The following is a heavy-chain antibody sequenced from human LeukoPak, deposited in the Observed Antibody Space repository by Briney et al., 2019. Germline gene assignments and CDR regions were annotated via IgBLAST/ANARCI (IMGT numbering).Heavy chain of an antibody. J-gene: IGHJ4*02. CDR2: INSDGSST. D-gene: IGHD6-13*01. CDR3: ARAITAAG. V-gene: IGHV3-74*01. Sequence: GGSLRLSCAASGFTFSSYWMHWVRQAPGKGPVWVSRINSDGSSTSYADSVKGRFTISRDNAKNTLYLQMNSLRAEDTAVYYCARAITAAGWGQGTLVTVSS. CDR1: GFTFSSYW.